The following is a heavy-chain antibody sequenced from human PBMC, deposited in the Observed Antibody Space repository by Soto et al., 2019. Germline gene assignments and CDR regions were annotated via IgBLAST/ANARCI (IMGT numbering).Heavy chain of an antibody. V-gene: IGHV1-69*06. CDR3: ARDPQAAGYSSSWYGAMDV. Sequence: QVQLVQSGAEVKKPGSSVKVSCKASGGTFSSYAISWVRQAPGQGLEWMGGIIPIFGTANYAQKFQGRVTITADKSTSTAYMELRSLRSEDTAVYYCARDPQAAGYSSSWYGAMDVWGQGTTVTVSS. J-gene: IGHJ6*02. CDR2: IIPIFGTA. D-gene: IGHD6-13*01. CDR1: GGTFSSYA.